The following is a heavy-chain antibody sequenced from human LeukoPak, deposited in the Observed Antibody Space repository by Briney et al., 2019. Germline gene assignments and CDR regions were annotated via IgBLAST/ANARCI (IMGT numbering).Heavy chain of an antibody. V-gene: IGHV3-66*01. CDR1: GFTVSSNY. CDR2: IYSGGST. J-gene: IGHJ4*02. Sequence: GGSLRLSCAASGFTVSSNYMSWVRQAPGKGLEWVSVIYSGGSTYYADSVKGRFTISRDNSKNPLYLQMNSLTGEATAVYYCARVAVAGTPSFDYWGQGTLVTVSS. D-gene: IGHD6-19*01. CDR3: ARVAVAGTPSFDY.